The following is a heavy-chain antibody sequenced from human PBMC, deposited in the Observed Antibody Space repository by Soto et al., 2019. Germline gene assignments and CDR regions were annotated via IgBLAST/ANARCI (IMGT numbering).Heavy chain of an antibody. V-gene: IGHV1-58*01. J-gene: IGHJ4*02. CDR1: GFTFTSSA. CDR2: IVVGSGNT. D-gene: IGHD3-16*01. Sequence: QMQLVQSGPEVKKPGTSVKVSCKASGFTFTSSAVQWVRQARGQRLEWIGWIVVGSGNTNYAQKFQERVTITRDMSTRTTYMELSSLRSEDTAVYYCAAEGEGPYYFDYWGQGTLVTVSS. CDR3: AAEGEGPYYFDY.